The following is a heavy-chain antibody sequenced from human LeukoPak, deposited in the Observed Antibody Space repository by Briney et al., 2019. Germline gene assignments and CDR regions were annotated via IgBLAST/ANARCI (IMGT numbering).Heavy chain of an antibody. J-gene: IGHJ3*01. D-gene: IGHD5-24*01. CDR2: ISHNGGST. V-gene: IGHV3-23*01. CDR1: GFSFSGYA. Sequence: GGSLRLSCSASGFSFSGYALSWVRQAPGKGLEWVSSISHNGGSTLYADSMKGRFTISRDNSKSTLYLDVSSLRAEDTAVYYCAMKAVPRPRLHDAFDFWGQGTVVSVSS. CDR3: AMKAVPRPRLHDAFDF.